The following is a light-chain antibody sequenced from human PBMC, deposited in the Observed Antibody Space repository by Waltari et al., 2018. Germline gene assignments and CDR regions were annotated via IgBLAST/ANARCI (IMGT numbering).Light chain of an antibody. CDR2: GAS. V-gene: IGKV3-20*01. CDR1: QSVSSSY. J-gene: IGKJ1*01. CDR3: QQYGSSPPGT. Sequence: EIVLTQSPGTLSLSPGERATLSCRASQSVSSSYFAWYQQKPGQAPRLLIYGASSRATGIPDRFSGSGSGTDFTLTISRLEPEDFAVYYCQQYGSSPPGTFGQGTKVEIK.